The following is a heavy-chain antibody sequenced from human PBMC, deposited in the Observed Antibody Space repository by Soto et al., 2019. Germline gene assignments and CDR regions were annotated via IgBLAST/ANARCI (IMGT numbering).Heavy chain of an antibody. CDR2: IYYSGST. D-gene: IGHD3-10*01. Sequence: QLQLQESGPGLVKPSETLSLTCTVSGGSISSSSYYWGWIRQPPGKGLEWIGSIYYSGSTYYNPSLKRRVTISVVTSKNQFSLKLSSVTAADTAVYYCARVGALWFGEGGDYWGQGTLVTVSS. CDR3: ARVGALWFGEGGDY. V-gene: IGHV4-39*01. CDR1: GGSISSSSYY. J-gene: IGHJ4*02.